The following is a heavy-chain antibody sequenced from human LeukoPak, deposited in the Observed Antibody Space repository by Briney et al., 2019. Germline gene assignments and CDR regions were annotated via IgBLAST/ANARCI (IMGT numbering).Heavy chain of an antibody. J-gene: IGHJ3*02. Sequence: SETLSLTCAVSGGSISSSNWWSWVRQPPGKGLEWIGEINHSGSTNYNPSLKSRVTISVDTSKNQFSLKLSSVTAADTAVYYCARPNRPGDYYDSSGYYLDAFDIWGQGTMVTVSS. CDR2: INHSGST. V-gene: IGHV4-4*02. CDR3: ARPNRPGDYYDSSGYYLDAFDI. CDR1: GGSISSSNW. D-gene: IGHD3-22*01.